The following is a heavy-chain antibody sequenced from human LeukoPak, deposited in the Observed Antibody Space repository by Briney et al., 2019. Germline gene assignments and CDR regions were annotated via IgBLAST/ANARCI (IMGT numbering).Heavy chain of an antibody. J-gene: IGHJ4*02. CDR3: ARDMRGSCSGGTCYTGIFDY. V-gene: IGHV3-48*02. D-gene: IGHD2-15*01. CDR1: GFALSHYN. CDR2: ITPSSTTI. Sequence: GGSLRLSCAASGFALSHYNMNWVRQAPGKGLEWVSYITPSSTTIYYADSVKGRFTISRDNAKNSLYLQMNSLRDEDTAVYFCARDMRGSCSGGTCYTGIFDYWGQGTLVTVSS.